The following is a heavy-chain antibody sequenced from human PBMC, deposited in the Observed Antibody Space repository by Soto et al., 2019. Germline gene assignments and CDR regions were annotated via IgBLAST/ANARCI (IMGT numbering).Heavy chain of an antibody. Sequence: EVQLVESGGGLVQPGGSLRLSCAASGFTFSSYEMNWVRQAPGKGLEWVSYISSSGSTIYYADSVKGRFTISRDNAKNSLYLQMNSLRAEDTAVYYCAKNRDDYDFWSGYSGYYYGMDVWGQGTTVTVSS. J-gene: IGHJ6*02. CDR2: ISSSGSTI. CDR1: GFTFSSYE. D-gene: IGHD3-3*01. V-gene: IGHV3-48*03. CDR3: AKNRDDYDFWSGYSGYYYGMDV.